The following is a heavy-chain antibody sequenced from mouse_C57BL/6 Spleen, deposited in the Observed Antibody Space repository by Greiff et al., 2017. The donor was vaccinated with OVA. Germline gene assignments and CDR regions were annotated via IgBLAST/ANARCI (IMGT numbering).Heavy chain of an antibody. CDR2: IYPRSGNA. J-gene: IGHJ3*01. Sequence: QVQLQQSGAELARPGASVKLSCKASGYTFTSYCISWVKQRTGQGLEWIGEIYPRSGNACYNEKFKGKATLTADKSSSTAYMELLSLTAVDSAVSFGAYSDYGNDSLCAYWGQGTLVTASA. V-gene: IGHV1-81*01. D-gene: IGHD2-2*01. CDR1: GYTFTSYC. CDR3: AYSDYGNDSLCAY.